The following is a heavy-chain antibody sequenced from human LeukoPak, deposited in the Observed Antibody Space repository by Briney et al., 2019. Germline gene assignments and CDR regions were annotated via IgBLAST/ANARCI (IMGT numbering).Heavy chain of an antibody. CDR2: ISHDGSNI. D-gene: IGHD2-15*01. Sequence: GGSLRLSCAASGFAFSYYGMHWVRHAPGKGLEWVAVISHDGSNIHYGDSVKGRFTISRDNSKNTVYLQMNSLRAEDTAIYYCAKDPYRVVVATGNYLDPWGQGTLVTVSS. CDR3: AKDPYRVVVATGNYLDP. CDR1: GFAFSYYG. J-gene: IGHJ5*02. V-gene: IGHV3-30*18.